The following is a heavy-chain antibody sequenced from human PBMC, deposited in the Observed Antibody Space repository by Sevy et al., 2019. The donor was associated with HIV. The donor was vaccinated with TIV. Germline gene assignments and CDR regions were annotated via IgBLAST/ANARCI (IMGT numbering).Heavy chain of an antibody. J-gene: IGHJ4*02. CDR1: GFTVSSNY. CDR2: IYSGGST. D-gene: IGHD6-13*01. Sequence: GGSLRLSCAASGFTVSSNYMSWVRQAPGKGLEWVSVIYSGGSTYYADSVKDRLTISRDNSKNTLYLQMNSLRAEDTAVYYCARDLVRPGIAVAGFDYWGQGTLVTVSS. CDR3: ARDLVRPGIAVAGFDY. V-gene: IGHV3-53*01.